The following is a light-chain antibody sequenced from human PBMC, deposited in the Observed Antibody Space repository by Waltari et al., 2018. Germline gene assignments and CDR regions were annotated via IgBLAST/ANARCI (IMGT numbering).Light chain of an antibody. CDR3: QAWDSSTYWV. CDR1: KLGDKY. CDR2: QDS. J-gene: IGLJ3*02. Sequence: YELTQPPSGSVPPGQTASITCAGDKLGDKYACWYQQKPGQSPVLVIYQDSKRPSGIPERFSGSNSGNTATLTISGTQAMDEADYYCQAWDSSTYWVFGGGTKLPVL. V-gene: IGLV3-1*01.